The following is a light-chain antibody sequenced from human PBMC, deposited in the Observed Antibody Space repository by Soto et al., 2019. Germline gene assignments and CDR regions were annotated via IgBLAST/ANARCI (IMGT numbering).Light chain of an antibody. CDR1: QSISSW. CDR2: DAS. CDR3: QQSYFILGT. Sequence: DIQMTQSPSTLSASVGDRVTITCRASQSISSWLAWYQQKPGKAPKLLIYDASTLESGVPSRFSGSGSGTEFTLTISNLQREDFATYYCQQSYFILGTFGRGTKVDIK. V-gene: IGKV1-5*01. J-gene: IGKJ1*01.